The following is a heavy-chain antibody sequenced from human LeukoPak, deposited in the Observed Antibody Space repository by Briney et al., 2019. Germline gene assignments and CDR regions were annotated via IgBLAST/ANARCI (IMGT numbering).Heavy chain of an antibody. Sequence: GGSLRLSCAASGFTFSNNYMSWVRQAPGKGLEWVSVIYNRTTDYIDSVKGRFTISRDNSKNTLYLQMNNLRAEDTAVYYCARDGNGYYSFDQWGQGTLVTVSS. CDR3: ARDGNGYYSFDQ. J-gene: IGHJ4*02. CDR2: IYNRTT. V-gene: IGHV3-53*01. CDR1: GFTFSNNY. D-gene: IGHD3-22*01.